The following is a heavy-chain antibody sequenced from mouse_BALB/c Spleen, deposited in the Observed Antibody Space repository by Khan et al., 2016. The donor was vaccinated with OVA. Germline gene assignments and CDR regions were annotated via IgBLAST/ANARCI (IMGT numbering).Heavy chain of an antibody. J-gene: IGHJ2*01. D-gene: IGHD2-1*01. V-gene: IGHV1-39*01. CDR2: IDPYFGDT. Sequence: VQLQQSGPELEKPGASVKISCKASGYSFTGYNMNWVKQSNGRSLEWIGNIDPYFGDTSYNQKFKGKATLTVDKSSSTAYMQLSSLTSEDSAVFECASEGNYDFDYWGQGTTLTVSA. CDR3: ASEGNYDFDY. CDR1: GYSFTGYN.